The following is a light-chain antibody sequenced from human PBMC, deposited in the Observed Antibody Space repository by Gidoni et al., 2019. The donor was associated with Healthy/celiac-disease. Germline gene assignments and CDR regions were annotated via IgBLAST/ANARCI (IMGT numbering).Light chain of an antibody. CDR2: GAS. CDR3: QQYGSSPSCS. J-gene: IGKJ2*04. V-gene: IGKV3-20*01. Sequence: IMLTQSPGTLSLSPGERATLSCRASQSVSSSYLAWYQQKPGQAPRLLIYGASSRATGIPDRFSGSGSGTDFTLTISRLEPEDFAVYYCQQYGSSPSCSFGQGTKLEIK. CDR1: QSVSSSY.